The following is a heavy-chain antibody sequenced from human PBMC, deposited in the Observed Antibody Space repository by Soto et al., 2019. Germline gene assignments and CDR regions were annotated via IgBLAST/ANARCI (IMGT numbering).Heavy chain of an antibody. V-gene: IGHV3-11*06. CDR2: ISGTGHDL. CDR3: AMPTRMPVN. CDR1: GFTFSDYY. D-gene: IGHD2-2*01. Sequence: QVHLVESGGDLVKPGGSLRLSCVASGFTFSDYYMSWFRQAPGKGPEFISYISGTGHDLNYADSVKGRFTISRDNAKNSLYLQMNTLRVEDTGVYYCAMPTRMPVNWGQGTLVTVSS. J-gene: IGHJ4*02.